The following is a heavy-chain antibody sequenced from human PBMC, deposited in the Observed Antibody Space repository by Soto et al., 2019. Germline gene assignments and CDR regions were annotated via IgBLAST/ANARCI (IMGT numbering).Heavy chain of an antibody. V-gene: IGHV4-61*05. Sequence: PSETLSLTCTVSGDSITSNSYFWAWIRQPPGKGLEWIGYIYYSGSTNYNPSLKSRVTISVDTSKNQFSLKLSSVTAADTAVYYCARRYGGNFDYWGQGTLVTVSS. J-gene: IGHJ4*02. CDR3: ARRYGGNFDY. CDR1: GDSITSNSYF. D-gene: IGHD3-16*01. CDR2: IYYSGST.